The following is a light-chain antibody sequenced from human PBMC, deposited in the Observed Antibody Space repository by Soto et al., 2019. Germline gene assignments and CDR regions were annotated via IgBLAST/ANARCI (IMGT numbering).Light chain of an antibody. V-gene: IGKV3D-15*01. CDR3: QQYNNWPPWT. Sequence: EIXXTQSPATLSVSPGERATLSCRASQSVXXXLAWYQQKPGQAPRLLIYGASTRATGIPARFSGSGSGTEFTLTISSLQSEDFAVYYCQQYNNWPPWTFGQGTKVEIK. CDR1: QSVXXX. J-gene: IGKJ1*01. CDR2: GAS.